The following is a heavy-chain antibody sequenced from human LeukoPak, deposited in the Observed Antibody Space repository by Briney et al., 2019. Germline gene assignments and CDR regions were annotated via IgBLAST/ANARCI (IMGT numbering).Heavy chain of an antibody. V-gene: IGHV4-39*01. D-gene: IGHD3-16*01. Sequence: PSETLSLTCTVSGGPISSSSYYWGWIRQPQGKGLEWIGSIYYSGSTYYNPSLKSRVTISVDTSKNQFSLKLSSVTAADTAVYYCARGMGELNYFDYWGQGTLVTVSS. CDR2: IYYSGST. CDR1: GGPISSSSYY. J-gene: IGHJ4*02. CDR3: ARGMGELNYFDY.